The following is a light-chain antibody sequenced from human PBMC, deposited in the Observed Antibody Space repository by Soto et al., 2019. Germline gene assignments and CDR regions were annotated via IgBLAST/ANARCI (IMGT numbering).Light chain of an antibody. CDR1: ESVTRN. V-gene: IGKV3-15*01. Sequence: ELVLTQSPVILSVSPGETATLSCRASESVTRNLAWYQHMPGQAPRLLVFHASVRATGIPDRFSGSGSGTEFSLTISNLQFEYFAVYCCQQYNDWLPITCVQGTRLEIK. CDR2: HAS. CDR3: QQYNDWLPIT. J-gene: IGKJ5*01.